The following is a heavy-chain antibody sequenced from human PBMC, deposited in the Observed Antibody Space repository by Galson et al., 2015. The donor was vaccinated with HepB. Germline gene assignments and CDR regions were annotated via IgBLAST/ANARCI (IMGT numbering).Heavy chain of an antibody. V-gene: IGHV3-7*01. CDR1: GFTFSSYW. D-gene: IGHD1-26*01. Sequence: SLRLSCAASGFTFSSYWMSWVRQAPGKGLEWVANIKQDGSEKYYVDSVKGRFTISRDNAKNSLYLQMNSLRAEDTAVYYCARDIVRATRGDDASHIWGQGTMVTVSS. CDR2: IKQDGSEK. CDR3: ARDIVRATRGDDASHI. J-gene: IGHJ3*02.